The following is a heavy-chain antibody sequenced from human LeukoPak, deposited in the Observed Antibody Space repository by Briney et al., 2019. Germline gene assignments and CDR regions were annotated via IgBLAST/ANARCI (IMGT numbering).Heavy chain of an antibody. CDR2: IKQDGSEK. J-gene: IGHJ4*02. D-gene: IGHD2-21*02. V-gene: IGHV3-7*05. CDR1: GFTFSSYW. CDR3: TTVEHIVVVTASYSIDY. Sequence: GGSLRLSCAASGFTFSSYWMSWVRQAPGKGLEWVANIKQDGSEKYYVDSVKGRFTISRDNAKNSLYLQMNSLKTEDTAVYYCTTVEHIVVVTASYSIDYWGQGTLVTVSS.